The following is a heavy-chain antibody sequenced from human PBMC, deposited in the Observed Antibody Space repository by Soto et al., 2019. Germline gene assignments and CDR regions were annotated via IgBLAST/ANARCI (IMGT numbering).Heavy chain of an antibody. D-gene: IGHD2-8*01. CDR1: GGTFRTAA. J-gene: IGHJ6*02. V-gene: IGHV1-69*12. CDR3: ARDNDRPQLGGNYYYILDV. Sequence: QVQLDQSGAEVKKPGSSVKVSCKASGGTFRTAAVSWVRQAPGQGLEWMGGITPVFRTPDYAQKFHGRVTITADESTSTAYMELSGLRSDDTAVYYCARDNDRPQLGGNYYYILDVWGQGTTITVSS. CDR2: ITPVFRTP.